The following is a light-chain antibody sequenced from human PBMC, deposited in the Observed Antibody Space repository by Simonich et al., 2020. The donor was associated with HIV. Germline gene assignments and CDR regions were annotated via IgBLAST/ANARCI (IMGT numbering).Light chain of an antibody. J-gene: IGLJ3*02. CDR2: VGTGGLVG. CDR1: SGYSDYK. V-gene: IGLV9-49*01. Sequence: QPVLTQPPSASASLGASVTLTCTLSSGYSDYKVDWYQQRPGKGPRFVMRVGTGGLVGSKGDGSPDRLSGLGSGLNRYLTIKNMQEEDESDYHCGADHGSGSNFVWVFGGGTKLTVL. CDR3: GADHGSGSNFVWV.